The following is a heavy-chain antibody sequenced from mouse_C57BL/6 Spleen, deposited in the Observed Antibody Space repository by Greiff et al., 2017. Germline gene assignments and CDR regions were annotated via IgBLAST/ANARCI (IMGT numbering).Heavy chain of an antibody. J-gene: IGHJ3*01. CDR3: ARSLGNWAY. CDR2: IDPSDSYT. CDR1: GYTFTSYW. D-gene: IGHD3-3*01. V-gene: IGHV1-50*01. Sequence: QVQLKQSGAELVKPGASVKLSCKASGYTFTSYWMQWVKQRPGQGLEWIGEIDPSDSYTNYNQKFKGKATLTVDTSSSTAYMQLSSLTSEDSAVYYCARSLGNWAYWGQGTLVTVSA.